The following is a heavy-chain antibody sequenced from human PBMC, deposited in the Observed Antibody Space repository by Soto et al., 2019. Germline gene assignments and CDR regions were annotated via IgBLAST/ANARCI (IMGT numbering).Heavy chain of an antibody. J-gene: IGHJ6*02. CDR1: GGTFSSHS. D-gene: IGHD2-2*01. CDR2: IIPIFGTE. CDR3: STTVYCSTTRCYYYYGLDV. V-gene: IGHV1-69*01. Sequence: QVQLVQSGAEVKKPGSSVKVSCKVSGGTFSSHSINWVRQAPGQGPEWMGGIIPIFGTETYAQKFQGRVTITADESTITAYMEPSSLTSDDTALYYCSTTVYCSTTRCYYYYGLDVWGRWTTVSVSS.